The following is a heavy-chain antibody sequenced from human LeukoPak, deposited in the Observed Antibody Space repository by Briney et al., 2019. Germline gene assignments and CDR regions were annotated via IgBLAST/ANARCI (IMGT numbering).Heavy chain of an antibody. V-gene: IGHV3-23*01. CDR3: AKGFKTYGELSFDY. Sequence: PGGSLRLSCAASGFTFSSYAMSWVRQAPGKGLEWVATVTGGGDVTYYADSVKGRFTISRDNSQNTMHLQMSSLRAEGTAVYYSAKGFKTYGELSFDYWGQGTLVTVSS. CDR2: VTGGGDVT. D-gene: IGHD4-17*01. J-gene: IGHJ4*02. CDR1: GFTFSSYA.